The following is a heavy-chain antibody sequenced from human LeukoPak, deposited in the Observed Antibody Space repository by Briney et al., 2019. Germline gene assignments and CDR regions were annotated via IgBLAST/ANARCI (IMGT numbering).Heavy chain of an antibody. V-gene: IGHV3-30*18. Sequence: GGALRLSCAASGFTFSGYGRHWVRQAPGKGLEWVAVISYDGSNKYYADSVRGRFTISRDNSKNTLYLQMNSLRAEDTAVYYCAKDVDYYDSSGYFWGQGTLVTVSS. CDR1: GFTFSGYG. CDR3: AKDVDYYDSSGYF. D-gene: IGHD3-22*01. J-gene: IGHJ4*02. CDR2: ISYDGSNK.